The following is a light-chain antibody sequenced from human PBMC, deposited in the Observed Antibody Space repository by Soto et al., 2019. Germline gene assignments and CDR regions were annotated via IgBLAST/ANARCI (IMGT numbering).Light chain of an antibody. Sequence: EIFLTQSPDTLSLSPGERATLTCRASQSVTNYIAWYQQRPGQAPRLLIYDASNRATGVPARVSGSRSGTEFTLTISDLEPADFGLYYCQQRLNWPPGFGQGTKVDI. V-gene: IGKV3-11*01. CDR1: QSVTNY. CDR3: QQRLNWPPG. J-gene: IGKJ1*01. CDR2: DAS.